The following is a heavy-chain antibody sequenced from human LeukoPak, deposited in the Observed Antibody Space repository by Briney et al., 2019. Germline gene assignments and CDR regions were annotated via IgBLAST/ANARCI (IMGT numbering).Heavy chain of an antibody. V-gene: IGHV4-59*01. J-gene: IGHJ4*02. CDR3: ARDGGYSYGSPFDN. Sequence: PSETLSLTCTVSGGSINNYYWTWVRQPPGKGLEWIGYIYYSGDTSYNPSLKGRVTISVDTSKNQFSLRLSSVTAADTAVYYCARDGGYSYGSPFDNWGQGTLVTVSS. CDR1: GGSINNYY. CDR2: IYYSGDT. D-gene: IGHD5-18*01.